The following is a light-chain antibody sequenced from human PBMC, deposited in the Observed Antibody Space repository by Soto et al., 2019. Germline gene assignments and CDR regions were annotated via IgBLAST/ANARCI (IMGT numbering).Light chain of an antibody. J-gene: IGKJ5*01. Sequence: IALTQSPATLSLSPGDRATLSCLASQSVSRYLAWYQQKPGQAPRLLIYDASNRATDIPARFSGSGSGTDFTLTISSLEPEDFAVYYCQQRSNWPPFTFGQGTRLEVK. CDR1: QSVSRY. CDR2: DAS. CDR3: QQRSNWPPFT. V-gene: IGKV3-11*01.